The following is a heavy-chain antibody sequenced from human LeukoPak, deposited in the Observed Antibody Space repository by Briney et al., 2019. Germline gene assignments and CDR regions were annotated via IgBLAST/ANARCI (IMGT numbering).Heavy chain of an antibody. CDR1: GDSISSSSYY. CDR2: IYYSGST. CDR3: ARVCQYYDILSRATTYYMDV. Sequence: PSETLSLTCTVSGDSISSSSYYWGWIRQPRGKGLEWIVSIYYSGSTYYNRSRKSRVTTSVDPSTNHFSLNLSSVTAADTAVYYCARVCQYYDILSRATTYYMDVWGKGTTVTVSS. D-gene: IGHD3-9*01. J-gene: IGHJ6*03. V-gene: IGHV4-39*07.